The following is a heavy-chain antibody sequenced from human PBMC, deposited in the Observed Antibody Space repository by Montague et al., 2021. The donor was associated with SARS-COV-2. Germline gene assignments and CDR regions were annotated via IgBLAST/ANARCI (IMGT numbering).Heavy chain of an antibody. J-gene: IGHJ6*03. D-gene: IGHD3-10*01. CDR3: ARLRDGVVPSPILGVGPYYSYYYMDV. V-gene: IGHV4-34*01. Sequence: SETLSLTCAVYGGSFSGNYWSWIRQPPGKGLEWIGEINHGGSTNYNPSLKSRLTISADTSKNQFSLKLTSVAAADTAVYYCARLRDGVVPSPILGVGPYYSYYYMDVWGKGTTVTVSS. CDR2: INHGGST. CDR1: GGSFSGNY.